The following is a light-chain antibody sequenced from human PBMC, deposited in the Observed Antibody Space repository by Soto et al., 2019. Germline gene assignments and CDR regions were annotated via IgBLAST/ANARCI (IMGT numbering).Light chain of an antibody. CDR1: SSDVGSYNL. J-gene: IGLJ1*01. CDR3: CAYTPSSTYV. V-gene: IGLV2-14*02. CDR2: DVS. Sequence: QSVLTQPASVSGSPGQSITISCTGTSSDVGSYNLVSWYQQHPGKAPKLVIYDVSNRPSGVSSRFSGSKSGNTASLTISGLQAEDEAFYFCCAYTPSSTYVFGTGTKLTVL.